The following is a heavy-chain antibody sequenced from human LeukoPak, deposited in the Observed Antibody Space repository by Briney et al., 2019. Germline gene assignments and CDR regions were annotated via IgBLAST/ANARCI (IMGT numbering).Heavy chain of an antibody. CDR3: AKPPNYGAYYYGMDV. J-gene: IGHJ6*04. D-gene: IGHD4/OR15-4a*01. CDR1: GFTFTNYA. Sequence: GGSLRLSCAASGFTFTNYAMSWVRQAPGRGLDWVSAISYNGGSTYYSDSVKGRFTISRDNSKNTVYLQMNSLRAEDTAVYYCAKPPNYGAYYYGMDVWGKGTTVTVSS. V-gene: IGHV3-23*01. CDR2: ISYNGGST.